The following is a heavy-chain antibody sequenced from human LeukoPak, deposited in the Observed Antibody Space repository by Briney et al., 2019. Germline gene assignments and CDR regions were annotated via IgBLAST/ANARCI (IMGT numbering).Heavy chain of an antibody. V-gene: IGHV3-53*01. CDR2: IYSAGSGGAT. J-gene: IGHJ4*02. CDR3: ARGDGYNFWEY. D-gene: IGHD5-24*01. Sequence: GGSLRLSCAASGFTVSSNYMSWVRQAPGRGLEWVSVIYSAGSGGATYYADSVTGRFTISRDSSMSTLYLQMNSLRVEDTAVYYCARGDGYNFWEYWGQGTLVTVSS. CDR1: GFTVSSNY.